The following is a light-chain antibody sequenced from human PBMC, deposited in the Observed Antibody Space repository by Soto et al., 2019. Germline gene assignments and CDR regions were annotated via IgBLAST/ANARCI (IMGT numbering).Light chain of an antibody. J-gene: IGLJ2*01. CDR1: SSDVGGYNY. CDR3: SSYTGGNIIL. CDR2: EVS. Sequence: QSVLTQPASVSGSPGQSITISCTGTSSDVGGYNYVSWYQQYPGKAPKLMIYEVSDRPSGVSNRFSGSKSGNTASLTISGLQAEDEADYYCSSYTGGNIILFGGGTKVTVL. V-gene: IGLV2-14*01.